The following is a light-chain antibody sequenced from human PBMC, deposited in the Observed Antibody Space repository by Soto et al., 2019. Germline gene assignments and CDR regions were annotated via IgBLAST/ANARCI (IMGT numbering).Light chain of an antibody. J-gene: IGLJ1*01. CDR3: SSYSISTAYL. CDR2: EVT. CDR1: SSDVGGYNH. V-gene: IGLV2-14*01. Sequence: QSALTQPASVSGSPGQSITISCTGTSSDVGGYNHVSWYQIHPGKAPKLIIYEVTSRPSGVSYRFSGSKSGNSASLTISGLQAEDEADYFCSSYSISTAYLFGTGTKVTVL.